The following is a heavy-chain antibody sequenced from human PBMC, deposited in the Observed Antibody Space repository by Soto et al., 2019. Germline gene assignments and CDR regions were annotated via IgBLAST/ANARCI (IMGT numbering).Heavy chain of an antibody. D-gene: IGHD1-26*01. J-gene: IGHJ4*02. Sequence: EMQLVQSGGGLVKPGGSLRLSCVASRFNFSAAWLNWIRQAPGKGLEWVGRIKPKSEGETADYTAPVRGSFTISRDDSQATLHLRMYSLKTGNTVVYYCASVPSGGGPTWGLGVLVTVSS. CDR3: ASVPSGGGPT. V-gene: IGHV3-15*07. CDR1: RFNFSAAW. CDR2: IKPKSEGETA.